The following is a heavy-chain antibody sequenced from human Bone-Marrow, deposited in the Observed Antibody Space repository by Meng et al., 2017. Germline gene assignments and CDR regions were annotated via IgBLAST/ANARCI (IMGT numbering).Heavy chain of an antibody. V-gene: IGHV4-30-4*01. CDR3: ARDRGGYGDISY. Sequence: QVQLQESGPGLVKPPQTLSLTCTVSNDSIRSGDYYWSWIRQPPGKGLEWIGFIYYSGTTYYNPSLKSRVTISVDTSKNQFSLNLSSVTAADTAVYYCARDRGGYGDISYWGQGTLVTVSS. J-gene: IGHJ4*02. CDR2: IYYSGTT. D-gene: IGHD4-17*01. CDR1: NDSIRSGDYY.